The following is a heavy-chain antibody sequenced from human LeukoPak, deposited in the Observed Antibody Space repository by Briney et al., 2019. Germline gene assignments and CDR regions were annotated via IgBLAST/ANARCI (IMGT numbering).Heavy chain of an antibody. CDR2: IYYSGST. D-gene: IGHD2-21*02. Sequence: PSETLSLSCTVSGGSISSSSYYWGWIRQPPGKGLEWIGSIYYSGSTYYNPSLKSRVTISVDTSKNQFSLKLSSVTAADTAVYYCARHGSIVVVTAILGLDYWGQGTLVTVSS. CDR1: GGSISSSSYY. J-gene: IGHJ4*02. CDR3: ARHGSIVVVTAILGLDY. V-gene: IGHV4-39*01.